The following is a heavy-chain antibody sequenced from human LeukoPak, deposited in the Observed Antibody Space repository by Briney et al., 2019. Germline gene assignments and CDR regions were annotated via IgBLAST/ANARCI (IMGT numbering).Heavy chain of an antibody. J-gene: IGHJ4*02. CDR1: GFTFSSYG. D-gene: IGHD3-10*01. CDR3: AKDREIYYGSGSYYNY. Sequence: GGSLRLSCAASGFTFSSYGMHWVRQAPGKGLEWVAFIRYDGSNKYYADSVKGRFTISRDNSKNTPYLQMNSLRAEDTAVYYCAKDREIYYGSGSYYNYWGQGTLVTVSS. CDR2: IRYDGSNK. V-gene: IGHV3-30*02.